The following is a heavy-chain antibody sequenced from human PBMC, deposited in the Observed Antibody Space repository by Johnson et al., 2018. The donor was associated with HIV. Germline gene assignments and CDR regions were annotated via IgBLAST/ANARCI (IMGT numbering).Heavy chain of an antibody. D-gene: IGHD3/OR15-3a*01. J-gene: IGHJ3*02. CDR3: ARGAAVSWTLVYPFDI. CDR1: HFTFGAYA. CDR2: ASYDGDNK. V-gene: IGHV3-30-3*01. Sequence: QVQLVESGGGVVQPGKSLRLSCAASHFTFGAYAIHWVRLAPGKGLEWVAVASYDGDNKYYADSVNGRFTISKDNSKDTLYMEMNTLRLEDTAVYYCARGAAVSWTLVYPFDIWGRCTMVTVSS.